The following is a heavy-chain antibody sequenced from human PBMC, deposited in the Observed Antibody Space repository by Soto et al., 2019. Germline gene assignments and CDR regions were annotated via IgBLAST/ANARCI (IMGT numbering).Heavy chain of an antibody. V-gene: IGHV5-51*01. J-gene: IGHJ4*02. Sequence: GESLKISCKGSGYSFTSYWIGWVRQMPGKGLEWMGIIYPGDSDTRYSPSFQGQVTISADKSISTAYLQWSSLKASDTAMYYCASTLPGYSSGWYFDYWGQGTLVTVSS. CDR2: IYPGDSDT. CDR3: ASTLPGYSSGWYFDY. D-gene: IGHD6-19*01. CDR1: GYSFTSYW.